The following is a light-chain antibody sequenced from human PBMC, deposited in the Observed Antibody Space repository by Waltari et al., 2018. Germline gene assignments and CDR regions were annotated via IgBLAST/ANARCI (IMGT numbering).Light chain of an antibody. CDR2: ANT. CDR3: QSYDSSLSGRV. V-gene: IGLV1-40*01. J-gene: IGLJ2*01. CDR1: NSNIGAGYD. Sequence: QSVLTQPPSVSGAPGQRVTISCTGNNSNIGAGYDVHWYQRLPGTAPKLLIYANTKRPSGVPDRFSGSRTGTSASLAISGLRAEDEADYYCQSYDSSLSGRVFGGGTKVTVL.